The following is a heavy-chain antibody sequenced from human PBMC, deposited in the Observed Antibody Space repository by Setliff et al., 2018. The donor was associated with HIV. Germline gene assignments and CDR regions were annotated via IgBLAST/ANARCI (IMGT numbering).Heavy chain of an antibody. CDR3: ATDRDSTMVPGADY. CDR1: GYTFSTYD. V-gene: IGHV1-46*01. Sequence: ASVKVSCKASGYTFSTYDINWVRRAPGHGLEWMGIINPSFGSTSYAQKFQGRVTMTRDTSTSTVYMELSSLTSEDTAVYYCATDRDSTMVPGADYWGQGTLVTVSS. J-gene: IGHJ1*01. D-gene: IGHD3-10*01. CDR2: INPSFGST.